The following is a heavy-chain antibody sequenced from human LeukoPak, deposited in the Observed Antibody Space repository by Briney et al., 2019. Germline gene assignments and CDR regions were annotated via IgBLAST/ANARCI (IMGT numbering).Heavy chain of an antibody. D-gene: IGHD6-13*01. CDR1: GASISSYY. J-gene: IGHJ4*02. V-gene: IGHV4-4*07. Sequence: SETLSLTCTVSGASISSYYWSWVRQPAGEGLEWIGRIHTSGSTNYKPSLKSRVTTSVDTSKNQFSLKLTSVTAADTAVYYCARDGVENSSWYPLDSWGPGTLVTVSS. CDR3: ARDGVENSSWYPLDS. CDR2: IHTSGST.